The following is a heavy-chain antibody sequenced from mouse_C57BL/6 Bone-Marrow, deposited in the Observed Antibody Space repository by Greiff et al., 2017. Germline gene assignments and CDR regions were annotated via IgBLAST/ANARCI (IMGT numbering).Heavy chain of an antibody. Sequence: EVMLVESEGGLVQPGSSMKLSCTASGFTFSDYYMAWVRQVPEKGLEWVANINYDGSSTYYLDSLKSRFIISRDNAKNILYLQMSSLKSEDTATYYCARDRTAFDVWGTGTTVTVSS. CDR2: INYDGSST. CDR1: GFTFSDYY. V-gene: IGHV5-16*01. D-gene: IGHD1-2*01. CDR3: ARDRTAFDV. J-gene: IGHJ1*03.